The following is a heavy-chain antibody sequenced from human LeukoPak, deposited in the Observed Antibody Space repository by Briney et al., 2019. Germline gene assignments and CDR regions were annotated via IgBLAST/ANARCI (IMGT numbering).Heavy chain of an antibody. CDR2: ISGSGGNT. V-gene: IGHV3-23*01. CDR1: GFTFSNYA. D-gene: IGHD5-12*01. Sequence: AGGSLRLSCAASGFTFSNYAMGWVRQAPGKGLEWVSTISGSGGNTYYADSVKGRFTISRDNSKNTLYLQMNSLRAEDTAVYYCARDRPGDGYNSDWGQGTLVTVSS. CDR3: ARDRPGDGYNSD. J-gene: IGHJ4*02.